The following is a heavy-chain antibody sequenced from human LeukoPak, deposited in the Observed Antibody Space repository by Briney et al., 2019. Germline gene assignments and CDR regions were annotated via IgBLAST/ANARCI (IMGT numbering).Heavy chain of an antibody. CDR3: ARKNITMIKGTLFDY. V-gene: IGHV4-34*01. D-gene: IGHD3-22*01. CDR2: INHSGST. Sequence: SETLSLTCAVYGGAFSGYYWSWIRQPPGKGLEWIGEINHSGSTDYNPSLKSRVTMSVDTSKNQFTLRLSSVTAADTAVYYCARKNITMIKGTLFDYWGQGILVTVSS. CDR1: GGAFSGYY. J-gene: IGHJ4*02.